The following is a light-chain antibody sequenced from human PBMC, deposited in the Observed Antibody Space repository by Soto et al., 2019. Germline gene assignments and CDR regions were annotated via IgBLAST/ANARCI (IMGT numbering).Light chain of an antibody. Sequence: DIQMTQSPSSLSASVGDRVTITCRANQSISSYLNWYQQKPGKAPKLLIYAASSLQSGVPSRFSGSGSGTDFTLTISSLQPEDFATYYCQQSYSTPPTYTFGQGTKLEIK. V-gene: IGKV1-39*01. CDR1: QSISSY. J-gene: IGKJ2*01. CDR2: AAS. CDR3: QQSYSTPPTYT.